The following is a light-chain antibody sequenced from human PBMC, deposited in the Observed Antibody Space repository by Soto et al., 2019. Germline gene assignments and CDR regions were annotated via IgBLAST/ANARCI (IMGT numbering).Light chain of an antibody. Sequence: EIVLTQSPATLSLSPGERATLSCRASQSVSTNLAWYQQKPDQAPRLLIYDASNRATGIPARFSGSGSGTDLTLTISSLEPEDFAVYYCQQRSNWPPGFTFGPGTKVDIK. CDR3: QQRSNWPPGFT. V-gene: IGKV3-11*01. CDR2: DAS. CDR1: QSVSTN. J-gene: IGKJ3*01.